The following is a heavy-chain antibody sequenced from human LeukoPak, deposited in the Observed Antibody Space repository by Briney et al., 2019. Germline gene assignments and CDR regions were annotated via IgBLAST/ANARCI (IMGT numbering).Heavy chain of an antibody. CDR1: GGSISRGGYY. Sequence: SETLSLTCTVSGGSISRGGYYWSWIRQHPGKGLEYIGYIYYSGSIYYNPSLKSRLTISLDPSKNQLSLKLSSVTAADTAVYYCARDRGYSYGCDAFDIWGQGTMVTVSS. CDR2: IYYSGSI. V-gene: IGHV4-31*03. CDR3: ARDRGYSYGCDAFDI. D-gene: IGHD5-18*01. J-gene: IGHJ3*02.